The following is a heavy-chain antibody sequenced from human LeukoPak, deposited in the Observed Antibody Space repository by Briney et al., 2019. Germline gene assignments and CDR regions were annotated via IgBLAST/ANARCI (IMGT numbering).Heavy chain of an antibody. D-gene: IGHD3-9*01. CDR2: ISYDGSNK. V-gene: IGHV3-30-3*01. CDR1: GFTFSSYA. Sequence: PGGSLRLSCAASGFTFSSYAMHWVRQAPGKGLEWVAVISYDGSNKYYADSVKGRFTISRDNSKNTLYLQMNSLRAEDTAVYYCARDDILTGHTILWWGQGTLVTVSS. J-gene: IGHJ4*02. CDR3: ARDDILTGHTILW.